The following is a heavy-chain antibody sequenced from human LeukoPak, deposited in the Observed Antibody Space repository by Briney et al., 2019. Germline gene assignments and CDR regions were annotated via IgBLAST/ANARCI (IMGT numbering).Heavy chain of an antibody. Sequence: SVNVSCKASGGTFSSYAIIWVRQAPGQRLEWMGRIIPIFGTSNYAQKSHGRVTITTDESTRPAYMELSRLRSADTAVYYCARLPTNNRGAFDYWGQGTLVTVSS. CDR3: ARLPTNNRGAFDY. J-gene: IGHJ4*02. CDR1: GGTFSSYA. CDR2: IIPIFGTS. D-gene: IGHD3-10*01. V-gene: IGHV1-69*05.